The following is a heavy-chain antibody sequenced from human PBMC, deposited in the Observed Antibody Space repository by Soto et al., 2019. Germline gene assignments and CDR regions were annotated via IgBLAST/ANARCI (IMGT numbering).Heavy chain of an antibody. CDR2: ISGSGGST. V-gene: IGHV3-23*01. D-gene: IGHD3-3*01. Sequence: PGGSLRLSCAASGFTFSIYAMSWVRQAPGKGLEWVSAISGSGGSTYYADSVKGRFTISRDNSKNTLYLQMNSLRAEDTAVYYCAKDSPYDFWSGPYYYYGMDVWGQGTTVTVSS. CDR3: AKDSPYDFWSGPYYYYGMDV. CDR1: GFTFSIYA. J-gene: IGHJ6*02.